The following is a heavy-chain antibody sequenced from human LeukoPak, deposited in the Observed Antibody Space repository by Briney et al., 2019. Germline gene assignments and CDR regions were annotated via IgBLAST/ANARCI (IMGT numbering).Heavy chain of an antibody. J-gene: IGHJ6*03. D-gene: IGHD6-6*01. Sequence: ASVKVSCKASGYTFTSYDINWVRQATGQGLEWMGIINPSGGSTSYAQKFQGRVTMTRDMSTSTVYMELSSLRSEDTAIYYCARADGSSSIDYYHLDVWGKGTTVTVSS. CDR3: ARADGSSSIDYYHLDV. CDR2: INPSGGST. CDR1: GYTFTSYD. V-gene: IGHV1-46*01.